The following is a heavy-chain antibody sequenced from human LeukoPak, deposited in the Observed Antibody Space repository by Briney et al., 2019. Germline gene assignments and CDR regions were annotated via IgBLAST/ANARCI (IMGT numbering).Heavy chain of an antibody. V-gene: IGHV3-48*04. CDR1: GFTFSSYS. J-gene: IGHJ6*04. CDR2: ISSSGSTI. Sequence: PGGSLRLSCAASGFTFSSYSMNWVRQAPGKGLAWVSYISSSGSTIYYADSVKGRFTISRDNAKNSLYLQMNSLRAEDTAVYYCARDAAVWGMPLYYFYMDVWGKGTTVTISS. CDR3: ARDAAVWGMPLYYFYMDV. D-gene: IGHD3-10*01.